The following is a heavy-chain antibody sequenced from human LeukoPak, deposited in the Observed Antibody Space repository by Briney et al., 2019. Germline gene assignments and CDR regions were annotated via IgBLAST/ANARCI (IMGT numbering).Heavy chain of an antibody. V-gene: IGHV3-21*01. J-gene: IGHJ4*02. CDR3: ASDYYGSGSYSRFDY. CDR2: ISSGSTYI. Sequence: GGSLRLSCAASGFTFSSYSMNWVRQAPGKGLEWVSSISSGSTYIYYADSVKGRFTISRDNAKNSLYLQMNSLRAEDTAVYYCASDYYGSGSYSRFDYWGRGTLVTVSS. CDR1: GFTFSSYS. D-gene: IGHD3-10*01.